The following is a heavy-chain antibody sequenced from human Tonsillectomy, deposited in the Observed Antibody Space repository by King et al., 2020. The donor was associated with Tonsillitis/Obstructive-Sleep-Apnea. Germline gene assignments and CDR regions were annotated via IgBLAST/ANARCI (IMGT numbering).Heavy chain of an antibody. CDR3: ARDARLHLGELSSDNWFDT. J-gene: IGHJ5*02. CDR2: IIPIFGTA. D-gene: IGHD3-16*02. CDR1: GGTFSSYA. Sequence: QLVQSGAEVKKPGSSVKVSCKASGGTFSSYAISWVRQAPGQGLEWMGGIIPIFGTANYAQKFQGRVTITADESTSTAYMELSSLRSEDTAVYYCARDARLHLGELSSDNWFDTWGQGTLVTVSS. V-gene: IGHV1-69*01.